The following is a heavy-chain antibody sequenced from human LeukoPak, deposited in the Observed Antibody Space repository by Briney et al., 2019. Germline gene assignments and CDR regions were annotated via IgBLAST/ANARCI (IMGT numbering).Heavy chain of an antibody. CDR1: EFAFSTYN. D-gene: IGHD4-23*01. V-gene: IGHV3-48*02. Sequence: GGSLRLSCAASEFAFSTYNMNWVRQAPGKGLEWVSYINTGSSTTYYADSVKGRFTISRDNVENSLYLQMNSLRDEDTAVYYCARVAAGYSVNYFDYWGQGTLVTVSS. J-gene: IGHJ4*02. CDR2: INTGSSTT. CDR3: ARVAAGYSVNYFDY.